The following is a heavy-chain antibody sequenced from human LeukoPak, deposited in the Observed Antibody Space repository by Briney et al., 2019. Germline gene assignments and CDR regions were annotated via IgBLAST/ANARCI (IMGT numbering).Heavy chain of an antibody. CDR1: GFTFSSYS. D-gene: IGHD6-13*01. V-gene: IGHV3-48*02. CDR3: ARDSSWAFDC. Sequence: PGGSLRLSCAASGFTFSSYSMNWVRQAPGKGLEWVSYITSGSSTISYADSVKGRFTISRDNAKNSLYLQINSLRDEDTAVYSCARDSSWAFDCWGQGTLVTVSS. CDR2: ITSGSSTI. J-gene: IGHJ4*02.